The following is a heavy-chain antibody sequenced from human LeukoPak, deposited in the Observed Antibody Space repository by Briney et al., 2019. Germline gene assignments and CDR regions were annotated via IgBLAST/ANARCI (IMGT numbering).Heavy chain of an antibody. CDR3: ARDKGYSSLPHY. V-gene: IGHV4-4*07. D-gene: IGHD6-19*01. J-gene: IGHJ4*02. CDR2: IYTRGST. Sequence: ADTVSLLCTLSCHSISSYYWTWLRQPAGRGREWIGRIYTRGSTNYNPSRKIRVTISVDTSKNQFSLKLSSVTAADTAVYYCARDKGYSSLPHYWGQGTLVTVSS. CDR1: CHSISSYY.